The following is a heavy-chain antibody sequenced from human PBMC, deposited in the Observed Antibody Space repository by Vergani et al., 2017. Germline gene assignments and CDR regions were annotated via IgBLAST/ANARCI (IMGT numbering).Heavy chain of an antibody. V-gene: IGHV1-69*08. CDR3: ARDRRGPAAHYGMDV. CDR2: IIPILGIA. Sequence: QVQLVQSGAEVKKPGSSVKVSCKASGGTFSSYTISWVRQAPGQGLEWMGRIIPILGIANYAQKFQGRVTLTADKSTSTAYMGLSSLRSEDTAVYYCARDRRGPAAHYGMDVWGQGTTVTVSS. D-gene: IGHD3-10*01. J-gene: IGHJ6*02. CDR1: GGTFSSYT.